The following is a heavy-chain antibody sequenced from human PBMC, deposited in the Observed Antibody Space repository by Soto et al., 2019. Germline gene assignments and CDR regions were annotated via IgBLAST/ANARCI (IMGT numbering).Heavy chain of an antibody. J-gene: IGHJ3*02. CDR1: GFTFSSYA. CDR3: AKTADGGFSGFDI. Sequence: EVQLLESGGGLVQPGGSLRLSCAASGFTFSSYAMSWVRQAPGKGLEWVSAISGSGGTTYYEDSVEGRFTFSRDNSKNTLYLRMNGLRAEDTGVYYCAKTADGGFSGFDIWGQGTMVTVSS. CDR2: ISGSGGTT. V-gene: IGHV3-23*01. D-gene: IGHD1-26*01.